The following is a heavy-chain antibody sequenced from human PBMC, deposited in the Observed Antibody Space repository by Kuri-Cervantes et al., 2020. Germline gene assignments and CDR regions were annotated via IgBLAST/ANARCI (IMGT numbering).Heavy chain of an antibody. CDR2: ISGSGSTT. J-gene: IGHJ6*02. Sequence: GESLKISCAASGFTFRSYAMSWVRQAPGRGLEWGSAISGSGSTTHYADSVKGRFTISRDNAKNSLYLQMNSLRDEDTAVYYCAREKRITMVRGVTIYYYYGMDVWGQGTTVTVSS. D-gene: IGHD3-10*01. CDR3: AREKRITMVRGVTIYYYYGMDV. CDR1: GFTFRSYA. V-gene: IGHV3-23*01.